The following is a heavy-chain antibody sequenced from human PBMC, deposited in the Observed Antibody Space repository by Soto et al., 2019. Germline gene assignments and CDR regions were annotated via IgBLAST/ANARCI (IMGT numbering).Heavy chain of an antibody. CDR2: INHSGST. J-gene: IGHJ5*02. CDR3: ARKMPTMIVVVIQNWFDP. V-gene: IGHV4-34*01. CDR1: GGSFSGYY. Sequence: QVQLQQWGAGLLKPSETLSLTCAVYGGSFSGYYWSWIRQPPGKGLEWIGEINHSGSTNYNPSLKRPVTISVDTSQNQFSLKLSSVTAADTAVYYCARKMPTMIVVVIQNWFDPWGQGTLVTVSS. D-gene: IGHD3-22*01.